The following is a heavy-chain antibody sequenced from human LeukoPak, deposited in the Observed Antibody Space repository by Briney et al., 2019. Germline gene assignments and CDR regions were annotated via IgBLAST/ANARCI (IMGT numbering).Heavy chain of an antibody. D-gene: IGHD6-6*01. CDR2: ISYDGSNK. CDR3: ARDLWSRIAARQDPYYYYGMDV. V-gene: IGHV3-30-3*01. Sequence: QPGGSLRLSCAASGFTFSSYAMHWVRQAPGKGLEWVAVISYDGSNKYYADSVKGRFTISRDNSKNTLYLQMNSLRAEDTAVYYCARDLWSRIAARQDPYYYYGMDVWGQGTTVTVSS. J-gene: IGHJ6*02. CDR1: GFTFSSYA.